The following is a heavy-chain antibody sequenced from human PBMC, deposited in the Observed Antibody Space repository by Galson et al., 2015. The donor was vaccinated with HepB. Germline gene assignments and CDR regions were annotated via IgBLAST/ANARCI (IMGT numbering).Heavy chain of an antibody. J-gene: IGHJ4*02. CDR3: AREWFGEFSWLGS. Sequence: CAISGDSVSSNSAAWNWIRQSPSRGLEWLGRTYYRSKWYNDYAVSVKSRITINPDTPKNQFSLQLNSVTPDDTAVYYRAREWFGEFSWLGSWGQGTLVTVSS. CDR2: TYYRSKWYN. CDR1: GDSVSSNSAA. D-gene: IGHD3-10*01. V-gene: IGHV6-1*01.